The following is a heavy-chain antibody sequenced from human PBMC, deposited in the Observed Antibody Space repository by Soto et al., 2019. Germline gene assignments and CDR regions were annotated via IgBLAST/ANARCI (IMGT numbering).Heavy chain of an antibody. CDR1: GYTFSNHY. J-gene: IGHJ5*02. CDR3: ARENTDILTGYPIVWFDP. V-gene: IGHV1-18*01. Sequence: QVQLVQSGPEVKKPGASVKVSCTASGYTFSNHYISWVRLAPGQGFEWMGWISGYNGKTHYAQKVKDRVTMTTDTSTNTAYMELTSLRSDDTAIYYCARENTDILTGYPIVWFDPWGQGTLVTVSS. D-gene: IGHD3-9*01. CDR2: ISGYNGKT.